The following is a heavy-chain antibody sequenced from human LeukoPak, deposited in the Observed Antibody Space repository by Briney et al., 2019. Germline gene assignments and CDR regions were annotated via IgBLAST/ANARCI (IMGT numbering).Heavy chain of an antibody. CDR2: IIPILRLA. Sequence: SVKVSCKASGGTFSSYTISWVRQAPGQGLEWMGRIIPILRLANYAQKFQGRVTITADKSTSTAFLELSSLRSEDTAVYYCARSYCDSPTCYIPFDDWGRRTLVTVSS. CDR1: GGTFSSYT. J-gene: IGHJ4*02. D-gene: IGHD2-2*02. V-gene: IGHV1-69*02. CDR3: ARSYCDSPTCYIPFDD.